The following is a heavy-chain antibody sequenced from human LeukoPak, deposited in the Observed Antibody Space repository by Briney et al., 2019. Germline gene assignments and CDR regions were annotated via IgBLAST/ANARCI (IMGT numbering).Heavy chain of an antibody. CDR1: GYSISSGYY. D-gene: IGHD6-13*01. J-gene: IGHJ3*02. Sequence: SETLSLTCAVSGYSISSGYYWGWIRQPPGKGLEWIGSIYHSGSTYYNPSLKSRVTIPVDTSKNQFSLKLSSVTAADTAVYYCARDHSSSWSTNAFDIWGQGTMVTVSS. V-gene: IGHV4-38-2*02. CDR2: IYHSGST. CDR3: ARDHSSSWSTNAFDI.